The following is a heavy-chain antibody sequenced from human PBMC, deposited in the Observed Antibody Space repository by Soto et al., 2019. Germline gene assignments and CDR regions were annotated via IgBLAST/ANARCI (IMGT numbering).Heavy chain of an antibody. CDR3: ARDLGYYDSSGYFDY. CDR1: GFIFSDYY. D-gene: IGHD3-22*01. Sequence: GSLRLSCAVSGFIFSDYYTSWIRQAPGKGLEWVSYISSRGDIIYYADSVKGRFTISRDNAKNSLYLQMNSLRAEDTAVYYCARDLGYYDSSGYFDYWGQGTLVTVSS. V-gene: IGHV3-11*01. J-gene: IGHJ4*02. CDR2: ISSRGDII.